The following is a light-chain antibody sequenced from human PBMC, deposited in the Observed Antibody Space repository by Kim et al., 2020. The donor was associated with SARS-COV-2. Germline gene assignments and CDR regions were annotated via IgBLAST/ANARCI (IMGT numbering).Light chain of an antibody. Sequence: LGQTVRITCQGDSLRSFYASWYQQKPGQAPVLVIYGKNNRPSGIPDRFSGSSSGNTASLTITGAQAEDEADYYCACRDSSGDHRVFGGGTQLTVL. CDR3: ACRDSSGDHRV. CDR1: SLRSFY. CDR2: GKN. V-gene: IGLV3-19*01. J-gene: IGLJ2*01.